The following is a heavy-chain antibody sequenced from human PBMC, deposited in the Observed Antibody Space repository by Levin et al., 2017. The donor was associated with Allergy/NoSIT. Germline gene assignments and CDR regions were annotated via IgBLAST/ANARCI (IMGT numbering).Heavy chain of an antibody. CDR2: INPSGGRT. V-gene: IGHV1-46*01. Sequence: GGSLRLSCKASGYTFTSYYIHWVRQAPGQGLEWMGIINPSGGRTSYAQKFEGRVTMTRDSSTSTVYMQLSSLRSEDTAVYYCARDTGSSSFYFDYWGQGTLVTVSS. D-gene: IGHD6-6*01. J-gene: IGHJ4*02. CDR1: GYTFTSYY. CDR3: ARDTGSSSFYFDY.